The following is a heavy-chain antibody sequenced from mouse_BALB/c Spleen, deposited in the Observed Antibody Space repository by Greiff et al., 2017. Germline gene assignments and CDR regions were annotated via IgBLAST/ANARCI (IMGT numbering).Heavy chain of an antibody. CDR3: AREYYYDYDGAY. CDR1: GYTFTSYW. CDR2: INPSTGYT. D-gene: IGHD2-4*01. V-gene: IGHV1-7*01. Sequence: QVQLKQSGAELAKPGASVKMSCKASGYTFTSYWMHWVKQRPGQGLEWIGYINPSTGYTEYNQKFKDKATLTADKSSSTAYMQLSSLTSEDSAVYYCAREYYYDYDGAYWGQGTLVTVSA. J-gene: IGHJ3*01.